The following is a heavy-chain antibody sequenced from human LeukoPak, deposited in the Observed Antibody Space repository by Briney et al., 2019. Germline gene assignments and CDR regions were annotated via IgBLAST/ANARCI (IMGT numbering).Heavy chain of an antibody. V-gene: IGHV4-30-2*01. D-gene: IGHD2-15*01. J-gene: IGHJ4*02. Sequence: PSETLSLTCTVSGGSISSGGYHWGWIRQPPGKGLEWIGYIYHGGNTYYNPSLKSRVTISINRSKNQFSLRLTSVTAADTAVYYCASGPLYCSGGSCLTLWGQGTLVTVSS. CDR2: IYHGGNT. CDR1: GGSISSGGYH. CDR3: ASGPLYCSGGSCLTL.